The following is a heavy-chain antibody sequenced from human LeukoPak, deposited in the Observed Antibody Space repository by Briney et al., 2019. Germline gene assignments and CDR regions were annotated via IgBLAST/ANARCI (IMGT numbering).Heavy chain of an antibody. Sequence: SETPSLTCAVSGGSISSSNWWSWVRQPPGKGLEWIGEIYHSGSTNYNPSLKSRVTISVDKSKNQFSLKLSSVTAADTAVYYCARVSVGGGGVPDGMDVWGQGTTVTVSS. D-gene: IGHD2-8*02. CDR2: IYHSGST. J-gene: IGHJ6*02. CDR1: GGSISSSNW. V-gene: IGHV4-4*02. CDR3: ARVSVGGGGVPDGMDV.